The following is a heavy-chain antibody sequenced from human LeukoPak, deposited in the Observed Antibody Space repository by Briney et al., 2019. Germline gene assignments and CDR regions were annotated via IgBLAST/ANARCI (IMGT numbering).Heavy chain of an antibody. V-gene: IGHV3-23*01. CDR1: GFTFSSYA. CDR3: AKNPTYDILTGYLDF. Sequence: PGGSLRLSCAASGFTFSSYAMSWVRQAPGKGLEWVSVISGSAGSTYYADSVKGRFTISSDNSNNTLSLQMNSLRAEDTAVYYFAKNPTYDILTGYLDFWGQGTLVTVSS. J-gene: IGHJ4*02. D-gene: IGHD3-9*01. CDR2: ISGSAGST.